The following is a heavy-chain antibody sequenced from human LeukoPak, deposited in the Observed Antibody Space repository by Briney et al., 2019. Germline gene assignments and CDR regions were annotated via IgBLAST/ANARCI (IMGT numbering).Heavy chain of an antibody. Sequence: SETLSLTCTVSGGSISSSSYYWGWIRQPPGKGLEWIGSIYYSGSTYYNPSLKSRVTISVDTSKNQFSLKLSSVTAADTAVYYCASLTLNYYDSSGLDYWGQGTLVTVSS. D-gene: IGHD3-22*01. CDR1: GGSISSSSYY. CDR2: IYYSGST. J-gene: IGHJ4*02. V-gene: IGHV4-39*01. CDR3: ASLTLNYYDSSGLDY.